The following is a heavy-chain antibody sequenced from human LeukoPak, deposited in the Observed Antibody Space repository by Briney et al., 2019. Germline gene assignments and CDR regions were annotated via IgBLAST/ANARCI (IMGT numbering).Heavy chain of an antibody. D-gene: IGHD6-19*01. V-gene: IGHV1-69*01. CDR2: ITPIFGAA. CDR3: ARAMFSSGWYEPRIDY. J-gene: IGHJ4*02. Sequence: GSSVKVSCKASGGTFSSYAISWVRQAPGQGLEWMGGITPIFGAANYAQKFQGRVTITADESTSTVYMELSSLRSEDTAVYYCARAMFSSGWYEPRIDYWGQGTLVTVSS. CDR1: GGTFSSYA.